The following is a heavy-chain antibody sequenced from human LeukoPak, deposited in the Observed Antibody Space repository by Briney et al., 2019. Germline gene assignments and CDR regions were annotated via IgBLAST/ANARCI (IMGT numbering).Heavy chain of an antibody. Sequence: TSETLSLTCTVSGASISSYYWNWIRQPPGKRLEWIGYIYYSGGTYYNPSLKSRVTISADTSKNQFSLRLSSVTAADTAVYYCAGAPPTTTVTAFDPWGQGTLVTVSS. J-gene: IGHJ5*02. CDR1: GASISSYY. D-gene: IGHD2-21*02. CDR3: AGAPPTTTVTAFDP. V-gene: IGHV4-59*01. CDR2: IYYSGGT.